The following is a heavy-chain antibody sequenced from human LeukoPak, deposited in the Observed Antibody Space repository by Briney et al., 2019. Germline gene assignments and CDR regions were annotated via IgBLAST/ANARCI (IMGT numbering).Heavy chain of an antibody. CDR2: IKSKTDGGTI. J-gene: IGHJ5*02. CDR3: ATDLLGLCRSTGCYDNWLDP. CDR1: GFIFSNAW. D-gene: IGHD2-2*01. V-gene: IGHV3-15*01. Sequence: PGGSLRLSCAASGFIFSNAWMTWVRQAPGKGLEWVGRIKSKTDGGTIDYAAPVKGRFTISRDDSKDTLYLQMNSLKTEDTAVYYCATDLLGLCRSTGCYDNWLDPWGQGTLVTVSS.